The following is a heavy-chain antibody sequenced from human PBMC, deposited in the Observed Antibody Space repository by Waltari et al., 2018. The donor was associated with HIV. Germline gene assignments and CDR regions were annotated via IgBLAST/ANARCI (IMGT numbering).Heavy chain of an antibody. J-gene: IGHJ4*02. CDR2: INPSGGST. D-gene: IGHD2-21*02. CDR1: VYTFTSYY. CDR3: AREGGPCGGDGCAFLDY. Sequence: QVQLVQSGAAVKKPGASVKVSCQASVYTFTSYYMHWVRQAPGQGLEWMGIINPSGGSTSYAQKFQGRVTMTRDTSTSTVYMELSSLRSEDTAVYYCAREGGPCGGDGCAFLDYWGQGTLVTVSS. V-gene: IGHV1-46*03.